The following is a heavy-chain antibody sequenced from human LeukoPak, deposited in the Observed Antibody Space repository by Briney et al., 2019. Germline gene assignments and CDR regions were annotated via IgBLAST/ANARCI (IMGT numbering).Heavy chain of an antibody. D-gene: IGHD5-18*01. V-gene: IGHV4-34*01. J-gene: IGHJ3*02. CDR3: ARGARGFYTAMVIYAFDI. CDR1: GGSFSGYY. CDR2: INHSGST. Sequence: SETLSLTCAVYGGSFSGYYWSWVRQPPGKGLEWVGEINHSGSTNYNPSLTGRVTISVDTSKNQFSLKLSSVTAADTAVYYCARGARGFYTAMVIYAFDIWGQGTMATVSS.